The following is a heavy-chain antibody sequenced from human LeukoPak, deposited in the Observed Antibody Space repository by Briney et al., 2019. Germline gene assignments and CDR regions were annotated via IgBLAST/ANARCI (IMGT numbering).Heavy chain of an antibody. J-gene: IGHJ4*02. D-gene: IGHD2-15*01. CDR2: ISSSSSYK. CDR1: GFTFSSYS. Sequence: GGSLRLSCAASGFTFSSYSMNWVRQAPGKGLEWVSSISSSSSYKYYADSVKGRFTISRDNAKNSLYLLMNSLRAEDTAVYYCARVGDYWGQGTLVTVSS. V-gene: IGHV3-21*01. CDR3: ARVGDY.